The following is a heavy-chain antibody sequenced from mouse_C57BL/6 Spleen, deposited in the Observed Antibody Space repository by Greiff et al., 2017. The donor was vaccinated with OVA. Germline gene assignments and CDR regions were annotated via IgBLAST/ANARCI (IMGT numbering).Heavy chain of an antibody. D-gene: IGHD1-1*01. J-gene: IGHJ4*01. CDR2: INPNNGGT. CDR1: GYTFTDYY. Sequence: VQLQQSGPELVKPGASVKISCKASGYTFTDYYMNWVKQSHGKSLEWIGDINPNNGGTSYNQKFKGKATLTVDKSSSTAYMELRSLTSEDSAVYYCARWGTTVPYAMDYWGQGTSVTVSS. V-gene: IGHV1-26*01. CDR3: ARWGTTVPYAMDY.